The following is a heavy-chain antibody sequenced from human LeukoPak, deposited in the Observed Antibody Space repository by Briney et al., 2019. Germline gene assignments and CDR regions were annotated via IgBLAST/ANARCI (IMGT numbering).Heavy chain of an antibody. V-gene: IGHV4-34*01. CDR3: ARGSVVEQLYWFDP. CDR2: INHSGST. J-gene: IGHJ5*02. Sequence: EASETLSLTCAVYGGSFSGYYWSWIRQPPGKGLEWIGEINHSGSTNYNPSLKSRVTISVDTSKNQFSLKLSSVTAADTAVYYCARGSVVEQLYWFDPWGQGTLVTVSS. CDR1: GGSFSGYY. D-gene: IGHD6-6*01.